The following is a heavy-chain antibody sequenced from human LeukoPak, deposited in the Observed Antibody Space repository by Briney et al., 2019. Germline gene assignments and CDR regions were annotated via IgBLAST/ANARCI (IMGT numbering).Heavy chain of an antibody. Sequence: GRSLRLSCAASGFTFSSYGMHWVRQAPGKGLEWVAVISYDGSNKYYADSVKGRFTISRDNSKNTLYLQMNSLRAEDTAVYYCAKDWVRDTSRPLDYWGQGTLVTVSS. CDR3: AKDWVRDTSRPLDY. J-gene: IGHJ4*02. CDR2: ISYDGSNK. V-gene: IGHV3-30*18. CDR1: GFTFSSYG. D-gene: IGHD5-18*01.